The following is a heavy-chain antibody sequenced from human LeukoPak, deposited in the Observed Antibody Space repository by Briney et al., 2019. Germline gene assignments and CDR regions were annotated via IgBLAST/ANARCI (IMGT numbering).Heavy chain of an antibody. D-gene: IGHD6-13*01. CDR2: FDPEDGET. V-gene: IGHV1-24*01. CDR1: GYTLTELS. CDR3: ATARWQQLLFDY. Sequence: ASVKVSCKVSGYTLTELSMHWVRQAPGKRLEWMGGFDPEDGETIYAQKFQGRVTMTEDTSTDTAYMELSSLRSEDTAVYHCATARWQQLLFDYWGQGTLVTVSS. J-gene: IGHJ4*02.